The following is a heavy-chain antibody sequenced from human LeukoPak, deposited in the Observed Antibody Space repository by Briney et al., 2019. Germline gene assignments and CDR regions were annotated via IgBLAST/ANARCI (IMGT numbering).Heavy chain of an antibody. J-gene: IGHJ4*02. CDR2: ITSIAAST. CDR3: AKAGGSKTYGDYYFDY. Sequence: GGSLRLSCAASGYTFGDYAMSWVRQAPGKGLERVSSITSIAASTYYADSVKGRFTISKDNSKNTLSLQMNSLRAEDTAVYYCAKAGGSKTYGDYYFDYWGQGTLVTVSS. CDR1: GYTFGDYA. V-gene: IGHV3-23*01. D-gene: IGHD4-17*01.